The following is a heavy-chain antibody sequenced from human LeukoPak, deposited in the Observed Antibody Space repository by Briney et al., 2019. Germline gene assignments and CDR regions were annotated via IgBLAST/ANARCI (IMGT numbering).Heavy chain of an antibody. Sequence: SETLSLTCTVSGGSISSYYWSWIRQPPGKGLEWIGYIYYSGSTNYNPSLKSRVTISVDTSKNQFSLKLSSVTAADTAVYYCARDRAWGGYYYNWFDPWGQGTLVTVSS. CDR1: GGSISSYY. J-gene: IGHJ5*02. V-gene: IGHV4-59*01. CDR2: IYYSGST. CDR3: ARDRAWGGYYYNWFDP. D-gene: IGHD3-3*01.